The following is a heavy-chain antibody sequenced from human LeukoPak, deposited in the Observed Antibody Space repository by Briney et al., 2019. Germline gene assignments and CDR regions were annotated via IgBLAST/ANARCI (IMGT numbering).Heavy chain of an antibody. J-gene: IGHJ1*01. CDR1: GFSISKGFY. Sequence: SETLSLTCTVAGFSISKGFYWGWVRQPPGKGLEFIATIYYDGTSHYNPSLESRATISVDTSRNQFYLKLTSVTAADTAVYYCARDVSWDESFQRWGQGTLVTVSS. CDR3: ARDVSWDESFQR. V-gene: IGHV4-38-2*02. D-gene: IGHD1-26*01. CDR2: IYYDGTS.